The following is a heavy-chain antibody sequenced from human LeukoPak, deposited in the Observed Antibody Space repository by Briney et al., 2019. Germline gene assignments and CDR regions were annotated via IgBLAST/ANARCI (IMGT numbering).Heavy chain of an antibody. CDR2: TSGSGGRT. CDR3: AKDFSGSYCFDY. J-gene: IGHJ4*02. V-gene: IGHV3-23*01. Sequence: HAGGSLRLSCAAPGFTLSNYAMSWVRQAPGKGLEWVSSTSGSGGRTNYADSVKGRFTISRGNSKNTLYLQMNSLRAEDTAVYYCAKDFSGSYCFDYWGQGTLVTVSS. D-gene: IGHD1-26*01. CDR1: GFTLSNYA.